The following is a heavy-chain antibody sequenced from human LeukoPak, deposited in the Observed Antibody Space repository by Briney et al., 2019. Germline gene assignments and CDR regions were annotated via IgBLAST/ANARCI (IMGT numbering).Heavy chain of an antibody. CDR2: THHSGAT. Sequence: NTSETLSLTCSVSGVSITTNYWSWIRQPPGKGLEWLGYTHHSGATSNNPSLKSRVTMSVDTSKNQYSLKLSSETAADTAVYYCARGGKYYDILTEDYWGQGTLVTVSS. CDR1: GVSITTNY. D-gene: IGHD3-9*01. CDR3: ARGGKYYDILTEDY. V-gene: IGHV4-59*12. J-gene: IGHJ4*02.